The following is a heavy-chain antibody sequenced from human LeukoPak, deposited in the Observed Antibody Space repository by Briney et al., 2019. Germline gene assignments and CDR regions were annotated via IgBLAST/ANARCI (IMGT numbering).Heavy chain of an antibody. CDR2: INQDGSEK. Sequence: GGSLRLSCAVSGLTFRSYWMSWVRQAPGKGLEWVANINQDGSEKYYVDSVKGRFTISRDNAKNSLHLQMNTLRAEDTAVYYCARERDGTFFDCWGQGTPVTVSS. D-gene: IGHD5-24*01. CDR1: GLTFRSYW. V-gene: IGHV3-7*01. CDR3: ARERDGTFFDC. J-gene: IGHJ4*02.